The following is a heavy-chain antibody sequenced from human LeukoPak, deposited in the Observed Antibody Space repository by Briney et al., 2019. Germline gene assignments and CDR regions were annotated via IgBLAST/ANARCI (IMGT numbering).Heavy chain of an antibody. D-gene: IGHD7-27*01. CDR2: ISSSGSTI. Sequence: GGSLRLSCAASGFTFSSYEMNWVRQAPGKGLEWVSYISSSGSTIYYADSVKGRFTISRDNAKNSLYLQMNSLRAEDTAVYYCARGRKLGIDYWGQGTLVTVSP. CDR1: GFTFSSYE. CDR3: ARGRKLGIDY. J-gene: IGHJ4*02. V-gene: IGHV3-48*03.